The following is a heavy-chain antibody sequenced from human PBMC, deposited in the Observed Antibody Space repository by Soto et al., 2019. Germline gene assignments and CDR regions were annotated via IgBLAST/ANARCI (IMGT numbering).Heavy chain of an antibody. CDR2: MSFDETKK. D-gene: IGHD3-22*01. CDR3: ARPHAPYAYDTPGFFFGLDV. V-gene: IGHV3-30-3*01. J-gene: IGHJ6*02. CDR1: GFTFSNYA. Sequence: QVRLVESGGGVVQPGRSLRLSCAASGFTFSNYAMHWVRQAPGKGLEWVAVMSFDETKKYHAASVEGRFTISRDNSQNTPDLQMNSLRAEDTALYSCARPHAPYAYDTPGFFFGLDVWGQGTTVVVSS.